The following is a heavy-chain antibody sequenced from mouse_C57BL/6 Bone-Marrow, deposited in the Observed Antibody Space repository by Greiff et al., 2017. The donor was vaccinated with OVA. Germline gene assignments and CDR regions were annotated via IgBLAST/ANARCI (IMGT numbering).Heavy chain of an antibody. Sequence: VQLQQPGAELVKPGASVTLSCKASGYTFTSYWMHWVKQRPGQGLEWIGMIHPNSGSTNYNEKFKSKATLTVDKSSSTAYMQLSSLTSEDSAVYYCARDEAAMVYWGQGTSVTVSS. J-gene: IGHJ4*01. V-gene: IGHV1-64*01. CDR1: GYTFTSYW. CDR3: ARDEAAMVY. CDR2: IHPNSGST.